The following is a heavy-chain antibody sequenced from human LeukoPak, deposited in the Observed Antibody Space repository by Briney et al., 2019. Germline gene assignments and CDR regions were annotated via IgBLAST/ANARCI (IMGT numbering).Heavy chain of an antibody. CDR3: ARDTDRYDFWSGYDY. J-gene: IGHJ4*02. CDR2: ISSSSYI. CDR1: GFTFSSYS. Sequence: GGSLRLSCAASGFTFSSYSMNWVRQAPGKGLEWVSSISSSSYIYYADSVKGRFTISRDNAKNSLYLQMNSLRAEDTAVYYCARDTDRYDFWSGYDYWGQGTLVTVSS. V-gene: IGHV3-21*01. D-gene: IGHD3-3*01.